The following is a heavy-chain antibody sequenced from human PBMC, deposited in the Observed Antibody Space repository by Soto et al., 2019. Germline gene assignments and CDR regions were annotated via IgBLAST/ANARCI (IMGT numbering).Heavy chain of an antibody. D-gene: IGHD2-15*01. V-gene: IGHV3-7*01. Sequence: PGGSLRLSCAASGFTFSSYSVNWVRQAPGKGLEWVANIKQDGSEKYYVDSVKGRFTISRDNAKNSLYLQMNSLRAEDTAVYYCARGRTRWYPVGLIDYWGQGTLVTVSS. CDR3: ARGRTRWYPVGLIDY. J-gene: IGHJ4*02. CDR1: GFTFSSYS. CDR2: IKQDGSEK.